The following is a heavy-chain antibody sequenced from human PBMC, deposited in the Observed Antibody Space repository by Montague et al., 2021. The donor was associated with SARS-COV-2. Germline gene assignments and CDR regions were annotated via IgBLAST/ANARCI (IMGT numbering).Heavy chain of an antibody. J-gene: IGHJ6*02. CDR3: TSGREGNYNVMDV. CDR1: GDSVASHSAT. D-gene: IGHD1-1*01. CDR2: TYYRSKWYN. Sequence: CAISGDSVASHSATWNWVRQSPSRGLELLGRTYYRSKWYNDYAVXXRCRVTINPDTSKNQFSLQLNSVTPEDTAIYYCTSGREGNYNVMDVRGQGTTVTVSS. V-gene: IGHV6-1*01.